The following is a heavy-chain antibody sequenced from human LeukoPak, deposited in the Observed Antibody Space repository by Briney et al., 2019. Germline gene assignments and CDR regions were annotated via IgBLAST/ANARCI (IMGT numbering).Heavy chain of an antibody. Sequence: KPSETLSLTCTVSGGSISSSSYYWGWIRQPPGKGLEWIGSIYYSGSTYYNPSLKSRVTISVDTSKNQFSLKLSSVTAADTAVYYCASSAVAATFGYWGQGTLVTVSS. CDR3: ASSAVAATFGY. D-gene: IGHD6-19*01. J-gene: IGHJ4*02. V-gene: IGHV4-39*07. CDR1: GGSISSSSYY. CDR2: IYYSGST.